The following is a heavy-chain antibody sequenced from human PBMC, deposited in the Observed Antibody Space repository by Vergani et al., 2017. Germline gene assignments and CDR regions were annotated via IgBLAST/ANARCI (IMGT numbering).Heavy chain of an antibody. J-gene: IGHJ4*02. V-gene: IGHV3-30*02. CDR3: AKLGYDSSGYHYYFDY. CDR1: GFTFSSYG. Sequence: QVQLVESGGGVVQPGGSLRLSCAASGFTFSSYGMHWVRQAPGKGLEWVAFIRYDGSNKYYADSVKGRFTISRDNSKNTLYLQMNSLRAEDTAVYYCAKLGYDSSGYHYYFDYWGQGTLVTVSS. D-gene: IGHD3-22*01. CDR2: IRYDGSNK.